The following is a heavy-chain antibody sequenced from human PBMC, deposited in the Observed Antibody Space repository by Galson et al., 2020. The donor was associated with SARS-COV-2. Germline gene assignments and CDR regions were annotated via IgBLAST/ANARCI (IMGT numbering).Heavy chain of an antibody. V-gene: IGHV3-53*01. CDR3: ARDDVAVAGTDY. CDR1: GFTFNSNY. CDR2: IYSSGNT. D-gene: IGHD6-13*01. J-gene: IGHJ4*02. Sequence: GGSLRLSCAASGFTFNSNYMTWVRQSPGKGLEWVSVIYSSGNTYYTDSVKGRFTISRDTSKNTLYLQMNSLGAADTAVYYCARDDVAVAGTDYWGQGTLVTVSS.